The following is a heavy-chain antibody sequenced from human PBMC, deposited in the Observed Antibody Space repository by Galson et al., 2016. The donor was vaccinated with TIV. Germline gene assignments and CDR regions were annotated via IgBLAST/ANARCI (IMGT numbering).Heavy chain of an antibody. D-gene: IGHD7-27*01. CDR2: ISNTGSLK. V-gene: IGHV3-21*01. J-gene: IGHJ4*01. CDR3: ARDHPQGWGFDY. Sequence: SLRLSCAASGFSFSSLSMHWVRQAPGKGLEWVSSISNTGSLKHYPDSLKGQFTISRDNARNSVFLQMNSLRAEDAAVYYCARDHPQGWGFDYWGHGTLVTVSS. CDR1: GFSFSSLS.